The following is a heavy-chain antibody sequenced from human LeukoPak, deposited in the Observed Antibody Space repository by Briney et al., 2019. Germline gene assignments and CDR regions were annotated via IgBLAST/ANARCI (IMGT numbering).Heavy chain of an antibody. V-gene: IGHV3-53*01. D-gene: IGHD6-19*01. Sequence: GGSLRLSCAASGFTVSSNYMSWVRQAPGKGLDWVSVIYSGGNTYYADSVKGRFTISRDNSKNTLYLQMNSLRAEDTAVYYCAKDPAVAGTLYYFDYWGQGTLVTVSS. J-gene: IGHJ4*02. CDR2: IYSGGNT. CDR3: AKDPAVAGTLYYFDY. CDR1: GFTVSSNY.